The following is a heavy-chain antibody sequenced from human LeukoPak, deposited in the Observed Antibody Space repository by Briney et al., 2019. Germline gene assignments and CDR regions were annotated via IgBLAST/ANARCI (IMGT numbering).Heavy chain of an antibody. D-gene: IGHD3-10*01. CDR2: IRYSGSA. CDR3: ARGTRTYYYGSGRLRAYYFDY. CDR1: GDSISTYY. V-gene: IGHV4-59*12. J-gene: IGHJ4*02. Sequence: SETLSLTCTVSGDSISTYYWSWIRQPPGKGLEWIGYIRYSGSANYNPSLRSRVTISVDTSKNQFSLKLSSVTAADTAVYYCARGTRTYYYGSGRLRAYYFDYWGQGTLVTVSS.